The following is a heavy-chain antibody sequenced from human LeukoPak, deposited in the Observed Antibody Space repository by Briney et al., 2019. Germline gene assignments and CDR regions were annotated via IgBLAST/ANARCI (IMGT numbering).Heavy chain of an antibody. D-gene: IGHD2-2*01. V-gene: IGHV1-2*02. CDR1: GSTFTGYY. CDR3: ARDGSWSSISYSDY. Sequence: ASVKVSCKASGSTFTGYYIHWVRQAPGQGLEWMGWINPNSGDTKYEQRFQGRVTMTRDTSISTAYMELTRLRSDDAAVYFCARDGSWSSISYSDYWGQGTLVTVSS. J-gene: IGHJ4*02. CDR2: INPNSGDT.